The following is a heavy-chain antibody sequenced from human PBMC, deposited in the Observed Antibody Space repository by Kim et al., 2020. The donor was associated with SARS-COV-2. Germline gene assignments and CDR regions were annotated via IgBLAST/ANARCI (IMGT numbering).Heavy chain of an antibody. V-gene: IGHV3-15*01. Sequence: GGSLRLSCAPSGFTFRSANMSWVRQAPGQGLEWVARVKRKGHGGTTEYAAPVTGRFTISRDDSKNTLYLQMDNLQAEDTAVYYCARDPGARLLWGQG. CDR1: GFTFRSAN. CDR2: VKRKGHGGTT. D-gene: IGHD2-21*02. J-gene: IGHJ4*02. CDR3: ARDPGARLL.